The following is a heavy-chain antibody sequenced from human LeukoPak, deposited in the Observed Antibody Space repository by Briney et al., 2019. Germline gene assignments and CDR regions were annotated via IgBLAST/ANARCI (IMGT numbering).Heavy chain of an antibody. Sequence: PSETLSLTCAVYGGSFSGYYWSWIRQPPGTGLEWIGEINHSGSTNYNPPLTSRVIISVDTSKSQFSLKLSSVTAADTAVYYCARVGYDFWSGYCDYWGQGTLVTVSS. CDR2: INHSGST. J-gene: IGHJ4*02. CDR3: ARVGYDFWSGYCDY. CDR1: GGSFSGYY. V-gene: IGHV4-34*01. D-gene: IGHD3-3*01.